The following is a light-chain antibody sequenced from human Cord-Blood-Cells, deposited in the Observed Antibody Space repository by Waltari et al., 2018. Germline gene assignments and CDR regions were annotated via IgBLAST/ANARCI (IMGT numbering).Light chain of an antibody. CDR2: GAS. Sequence: EIVLTPSPGTLSLFPGERATLSCRASQSVSSSYLAWYQQKPGQAPRLLIYGASTRATGIPDRFSGSGSGTDFTLTISRLEPEDFAVYYCQQYGSSPQTFGQGTKVEIK. V-gene: IGKV3-20*01. CDR3: QQYGSSPQT. J-gene: IGKJ1*01. CDR1: QSVSSSY.